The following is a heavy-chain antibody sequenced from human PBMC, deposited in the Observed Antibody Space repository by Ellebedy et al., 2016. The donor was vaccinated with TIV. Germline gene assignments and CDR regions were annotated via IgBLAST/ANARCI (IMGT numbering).Heavy chain of an antibody. CDR3: ARSSGWDRFDY. CDR2: IYYSGST. Sequence: MPSETLSLTCTVSDDSISSYYWTWLRQPPRNGLKCLGYIYYSGSTNYNPSLKSRVTIAVDTSKKQISLKSSSVAAADTAVYYCARSSGWDRFDYWGQGTLVTVSS. CDR1: DDSISSYY. D-gene: IGHD6-19*01. V-gene: IGHV4-59*01. J-gene: IGHJ4*02.